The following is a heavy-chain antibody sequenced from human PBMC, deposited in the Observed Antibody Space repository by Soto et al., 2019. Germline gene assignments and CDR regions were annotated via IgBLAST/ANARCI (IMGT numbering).Heavy chain of an antibody. J-gene: IGHJ6*02. Sequence: SVKVSCKASGYTFTGYYMHWVRQAPGQGLEWMGWINPNSGGTNYAQKFQGRVTMTRDTSISTAYMELSRLRSDDTAVYYCARDTNYDILTGYYKDYYYGMDVWGQGTTVTVTS. D-gene: IGHD3-9*01. CDR1: GYTFTGYY. CDR2: INPNSGGT. V-gene: IGHV1-2*02. CDR3: ARDTNYDILTGYYKDYYYGMDV.